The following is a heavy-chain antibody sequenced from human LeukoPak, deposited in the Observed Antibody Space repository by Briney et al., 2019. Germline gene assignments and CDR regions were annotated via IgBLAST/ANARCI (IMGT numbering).Heavy chain of an antibody. CDR2: IYTSGST. Sequence: SETLSLTCTVSGGSISSGSYYWSWIRQPAGKGLEWIGRIYTSGSTNYNPSLKSRVTISVDTPKNQFSLKLSSVTAADTAVYYCARDSGGDYAWFDPWGQGTLVTVSS. D-gene: IGHD2-21*02. J-gene: IGHJ5*02. V-gene: IGHV4-61*02. CDR1: GGSISSGSYY. CDR3: ARDSGGDYAWFDP.